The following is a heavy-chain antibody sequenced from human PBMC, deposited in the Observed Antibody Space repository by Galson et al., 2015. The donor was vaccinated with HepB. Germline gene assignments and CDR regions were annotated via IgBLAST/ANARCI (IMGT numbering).Heavy chain of an antibody. CDR3: ATGSTRLIQH. CDR1: GFTFTSSA. Sequence: SVKVSCKASGFTFTSSAVQWVRQARGQRLEWIGWIVVGNGVTNYAHKFQERATITRDMSTSTAYMELSSLTSEDTAVYYCATGSTRLIQHWGQGTLVTVSS. V-gene: IGHV1-58*01. CDR2: IVVGNGVT. J-gene: IGHJ1*01.